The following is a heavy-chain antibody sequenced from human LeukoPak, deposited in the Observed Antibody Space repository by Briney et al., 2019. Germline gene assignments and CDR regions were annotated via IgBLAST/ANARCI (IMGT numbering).Heavy chain of an antibody. CDR2: IIPIFGTA. D-gene: IGHD1-26*01. CDR3: ASSGSHRLGYY. CDR1: GGTFSSYA. Sequence: SVKVSCKASGGTFSSYAISWVRQAPGQGLEWMGGIIPIFGTANYAQKFQGRVTITTDESTSTAYLELSSLRSEDTAVYFCASSGSHRLGYYWGEGTLVTVSS. J-gene: IGHJ4*02. V-gene: IGHV1-69*05.